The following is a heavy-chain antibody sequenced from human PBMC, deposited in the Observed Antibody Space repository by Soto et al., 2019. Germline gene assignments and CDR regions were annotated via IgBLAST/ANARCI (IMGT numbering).Heavy chain of an antibody. V-gene: IGHV4-59*08. J-gene: IGHJ6*02. D-gene: IGHD4-17*01. Sequence: QVQLQQSGPRLVKPSETLSLTCTVYSGPDRSHNWGWIRQPPGRGLEWIDYVYYTGDTAYNPSLRGRVTISADTSTNDISLTLNSVTSADTAVYYCVRQGIDYLHGLVDVWGQGTTVSVSS. CDR3: VRQGIDYLHGLVDV. CDR1: SGPDRSHN. CDR2: VYYTGDT.